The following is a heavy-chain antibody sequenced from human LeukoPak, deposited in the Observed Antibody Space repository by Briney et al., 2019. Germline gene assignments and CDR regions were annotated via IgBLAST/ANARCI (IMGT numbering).Heavy chain of an antibody. CDR1: GFTFSSYW. V-gene: IGHV3-7*03. CDR2: INKDGGEK. CDR3: VKDPPPRYSGSPPAY. D-gene: IGHD1-26*01. Sequence: GGSLRLSCAVSGFTFSSYWMSWVRQAPGKGLEWVANINKDGGEKCYVDSVKGRFTISRDNAKNSLYLQMNSLRADDTAVYYCVKDPPPRYSGSPPAYWGQGTLVTVSS. J-gene: IGHJ4*02.